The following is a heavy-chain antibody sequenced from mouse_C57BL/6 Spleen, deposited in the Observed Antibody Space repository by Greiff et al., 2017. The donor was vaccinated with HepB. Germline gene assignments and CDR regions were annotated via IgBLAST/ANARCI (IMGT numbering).Heavy chain of an antibody. CDR1: GFTFSDYG. V-gene: IGHV5-17*01. CDR2: ISSGSSTI. CDR3: ARSDYYGSSYGAMDY. D-gene: IGHD1-1*01. Sequence: EVHLVESGGGLVKPGGSLKLSCAASGFTFSDYGMHWVRHAPEKGLEWVAYISSGSSTIYYADTVKGRFTISRDNAKNTLFLQMTSLRSEDTAMYYCARSDYYGSSYGAMDYWGQGTSVTVSS. J-gene: IGHJ4*01.